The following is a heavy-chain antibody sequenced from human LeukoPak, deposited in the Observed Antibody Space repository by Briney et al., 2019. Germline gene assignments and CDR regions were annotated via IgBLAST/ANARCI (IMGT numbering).Heavy chain of an antibody. CDR3: ARTGGFFDSSGFCHQNPYFLQF. Sequence: AETLSLTCAASGDSFIGYFWTWIRQPPGKGLEWIGDINHSGRTNYNPSLQKRVSISVDTSNNQFFLNLTSVTAADAAVYYCARTGGFFDSSGFCHQNPYFLQFWGPGVLVTVSS. D-gene: IGHD3-22*01. J-gene: IGHJ4*02. CDR1: GDSFIGYF. CDR2: INHSGRT. V-gene: IGHV4-34*01.